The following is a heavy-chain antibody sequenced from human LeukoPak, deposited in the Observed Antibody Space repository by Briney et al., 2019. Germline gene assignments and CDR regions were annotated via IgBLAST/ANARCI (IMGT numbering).Heavy chain of an antibody. Sequence: ASVKVSCKASGYTFTNYGISWGRQAPGQGLEWMGWISAYNGNTNYAQKVQGRVTMTTDTSTSTAYMELRSLRSDDTAVYYCARGSGSMVRGVIMGENWFDPWGQGTLVTVSS. CDR1: GYTFTNYG. CDR2: ISAYNGNT. J-gene: IGHJ5*02. CDR3: ARGSGSMVRGVIMGENWFDP. D-gene: IGHD3-10*01. V-gene: IGHV1-18*04.